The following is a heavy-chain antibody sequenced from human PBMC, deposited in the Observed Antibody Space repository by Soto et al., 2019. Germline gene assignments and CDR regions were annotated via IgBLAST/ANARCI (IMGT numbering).Heavy chain of an antibody. J-gene: IGHJ6*02. Sequence: ASVKVSCKVSGYTLTELSMHWVRQAPGKGLEWMGGFDPEDGETIYAQKFQGRVTMTEDTSTDTAYMELSSLRSEDTAVYYCATRPTRYFDWSYYYGMDVWGQGTTVTVSS. CDR3: ATRPTRYFDWSYYYGMDV. V-gene: IGHV1-24*01. CDR1: GYTLTELS. D-gene: IGHD3-9*01. CDR2: FDPEDGET.